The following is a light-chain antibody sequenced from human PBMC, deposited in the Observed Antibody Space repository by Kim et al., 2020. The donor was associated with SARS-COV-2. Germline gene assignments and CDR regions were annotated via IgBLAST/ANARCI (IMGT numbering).Light chain of an antibody. J-gene: IGKJ4*01. CDR3: HQRSIWPLT. V-gene: IGKV3-11*01. Sequence: EIVLTQSPATLSLSPGERATLSCRASQSVRSYLDWYQQKPGQAPRLLIYDTSNRATGIPARFSGSGSGTDFTLTISSLEPEDFAVYYCHQRSIWPLTFGGGTKVDIK. CDR2: DTS. CDR1: QSVRSY.